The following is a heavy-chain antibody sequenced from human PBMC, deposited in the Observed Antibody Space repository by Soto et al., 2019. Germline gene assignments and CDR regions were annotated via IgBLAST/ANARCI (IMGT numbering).Heavy chain of an antibody. CDR2: IYHTGNT. J-gene: IGHJ4*02. CDR1: GGSMSSGAYY. D-gene: IGHD3-22*01. Sequence: SDTLSLTCSVSGGSMSSGAYYWNWIRQHPVKGLEWIAYIYHTGNTYYNPSLRSRTTISVDTSENQFSLKLTSVTDADTAVYYCASSYSGYLDNWGQGTLVTV. V-gene: IGHV4-31*03. CDR3: ASSYSGYLDN.